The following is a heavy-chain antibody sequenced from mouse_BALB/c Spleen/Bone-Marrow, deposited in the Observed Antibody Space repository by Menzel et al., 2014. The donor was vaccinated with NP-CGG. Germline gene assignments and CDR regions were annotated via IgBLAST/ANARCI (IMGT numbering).Heavy chain of an antibody. CDR2: INPYNGGT. J-gene: IGHJ3*01. D-gene: IGHD1-1*01. Sequence: EVQLQQSGPELVKPGASMKISCKASGYSFTGYTTNWVKQSHGKNLEWIGLINPYNGGTNYYQKFKGKATLTVDKSSSTAYMELLSLTSEDSAVYYCARDYYGFSYGFAYWGQGTLVTVSA. CDR3: ARDYYGFSYGFAY. CDR1: GYSFTGYT. V-gene: IGHV1-18*01.